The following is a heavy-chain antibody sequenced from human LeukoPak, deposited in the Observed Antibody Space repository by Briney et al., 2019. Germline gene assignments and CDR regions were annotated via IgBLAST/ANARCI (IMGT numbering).Heavy chain of an antibody. CDR1: GFTFSSYS. J-gene: IGHJ4*02. CDR3: ARDDHSSGYYSY. CDR2: ISSSSSYI. D-gene: IGHD3-22*01. Sequence: PGGSLRLSCAASGFTFSSYSMNWVRQAPGKGLEWVSSISSSSSYIYYADSVKGRFTISRDNAKNSLYLQMNSLRAEDTAVYYCARDDHSSGYYSYWGQGTLVTVSA. V-gene: IGHV3-21*01.